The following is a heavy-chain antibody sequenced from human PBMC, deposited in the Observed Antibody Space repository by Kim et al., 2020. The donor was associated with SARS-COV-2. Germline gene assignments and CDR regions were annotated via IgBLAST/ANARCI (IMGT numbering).Heavy chain of an antibody. CDR1: GFTFSSYA. Sequence: GGSLRLSCAASGFTFSSYAMHWVRQAPGKGLEWVAVIWYDGSNKYYADSVKGRFTISRDNSKNTLYLQMNSLRAEDTAVYYCATEGGYGDYESYWGQGTLVTVSS. J-gene: IGHJ4*02. CDR3: ATEGGYGDYESY. CDR2: IWYDGSNK. D-gene: IGHD4-17*01. V-gene: IGHV3-33*01.